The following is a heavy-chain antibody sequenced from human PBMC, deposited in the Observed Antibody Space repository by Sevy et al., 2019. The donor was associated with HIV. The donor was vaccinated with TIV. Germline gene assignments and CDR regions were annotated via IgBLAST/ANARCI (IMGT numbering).Heavy chain of an antibody. Sequence: GSLRLSCTVSGGSISSYYWSWIRQPPGKGLEWIGYIYYSGSTNYNPSLKSRVTISVDTSKNQFSLKLSSVTAADTAVYYCARGDCSGGSCYSSWFDPWGQGTLVTVSS. V-gene: IGHV4-59*01. J-gene: IGHJ5*02. CDR3: ARGDCSGGSCYSSWFDP. CDR1: GGSISSYY. D-gene: IGHD2-15*01. CDR2: IYYSGST.